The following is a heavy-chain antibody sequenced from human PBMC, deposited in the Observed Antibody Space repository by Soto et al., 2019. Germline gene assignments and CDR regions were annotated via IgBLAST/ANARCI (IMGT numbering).Heavy chain of an antibody. D-gene: IGHD1-26*01. Sequence: EAQLVESGGGLVQPGRSLRLSCAASGFIFDNFAMHWVRQAPGKGLEWVSGINWGSTSIGYADSVKGRFTISRDNAKNALYLQMNSLTPEDTAISYCSKDLSGSFLPGNSGLDVWGQGTKVIVS. CDR3: SKDLSGSFLPGNSGLDV. CDR2: INWGSTSI. V-gene: IGHV3-9*01. J-gene: IGHJ6*02. CDR1: GFIFDNFA.